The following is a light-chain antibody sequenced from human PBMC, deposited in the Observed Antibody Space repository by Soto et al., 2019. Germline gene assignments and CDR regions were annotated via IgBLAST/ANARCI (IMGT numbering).Light chain of an antibody. J-gene: IGLJ1*01. CDR2: DVS. CDR3: CSFAGNYIYV. Sequence: QSVLTQPRSVSGSPGQSVTISCTGTSSDVGGYNYVSWYLQHPGKAPKVMIYDVSKRPSGVPDRFSGSKSGNTASLTISGLQSEDEADYYCCSFAGNYIYVLGTGTKVTV. CDR1: SSDVGGYNY. V-gene: IGLV2-11*01.